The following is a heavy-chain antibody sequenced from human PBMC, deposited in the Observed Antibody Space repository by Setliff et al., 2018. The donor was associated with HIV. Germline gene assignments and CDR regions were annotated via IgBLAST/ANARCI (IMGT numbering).Heavy chain of an antibody. CDR2: INYTGST. CDR3: ARGRCTILRGYYYYYMDV. D-gene: IGHD1-1*01. J-gene: IGHJ6*03. V-gene: IGHV4-39*01. CDR1: GGSISTSRYY. Sequence: PSETLSLTCTVSGGSISTSRYYWGWIRQPPGKGLEWIGSINYTGSTSRNPSLKSRVTISVDTSRNQLSVTLTSVAAADTAVYYCARGRCTILRGYYYYYMDVWGKGTTVTVSS.